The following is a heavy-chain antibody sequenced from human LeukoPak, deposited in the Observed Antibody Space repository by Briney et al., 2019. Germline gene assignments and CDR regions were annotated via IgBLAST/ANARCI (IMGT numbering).Heavy chain of an antibody. CDR1: GGSISSSSYY. D-gene: IGHD7-27*01. Sequence: SETLSLTCTVSGGSISSSSYYWGWIRQPPGKGLEWIGSIYYSGSTYYNPSLKSRVTISVDTSKNQFSLKLSSVTAADTAVYYCARQIFQLGINRFDPWGQGTLVTVSS. V-gene: IGHV4-39*01. CDR3: ARQIFQLGINRFDP. CDR2: IYYSGST. J-gene: IGHJ5*02.